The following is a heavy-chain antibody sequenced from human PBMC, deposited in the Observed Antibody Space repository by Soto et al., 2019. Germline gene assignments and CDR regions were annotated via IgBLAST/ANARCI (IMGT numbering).Heavy chain of an antibody. J-gene: IGHJ4*02. CDR3: AKDGSGDDFDY. D-gene: IGHD7-27*01. Sequence: GGSLRLSCAASGFTFISYGMHWVRQAPGKGLEWVAVISYDGSNKYYADSVKGRFTISRDNSKNTLYLQMNSLRAEDTAVYYCAKDGSGDDFDYWGQGTLVTVSS. CDR1: GFTFISYG. V-gene: IGHV3-30*18. CDR2: ISYDGSNK.